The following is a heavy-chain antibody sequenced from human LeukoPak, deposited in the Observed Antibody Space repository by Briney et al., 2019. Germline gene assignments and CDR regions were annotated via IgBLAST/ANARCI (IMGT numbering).Heavy chain of an antibody. CDR2: VSYDGSK. V-gene: IGHV3-30*18. J-gene: IGHJ4*02. D-gene: IGHD2-21*01. CDR3: AKDLNRGLPDY. Sequence: GGSLRPSCTAAGFSLSGHYMTWVRQAPGKGLEWVAVVSYDGSKYYADSVKGRFTISRDNSKNTLYLQMSSLRAEDTAVYYCAKDLNRGLPDYWGQGTLVTVSS. CDR1: GFSLSGHY.